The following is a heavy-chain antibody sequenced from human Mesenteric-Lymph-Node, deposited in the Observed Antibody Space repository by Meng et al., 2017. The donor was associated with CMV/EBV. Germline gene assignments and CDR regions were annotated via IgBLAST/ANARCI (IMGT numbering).Heavy chain of an antibody. CDR2: INPNSGGT. V-gene: IGHV1-2*06. Sequence: SGYIFTGYYMHWVRQAPGQGLEWMGRINPNSGGTNYAQKFQGRVTMTRNTSISTAYMELSSLRSEDTAVYYCARVFVIAAAGTLGYWGQGTLVTVSS. CDR1: GYIFTGYY. CDR3: ARVFVIAAAGTLGY. D-gene: IGHD6-13*01. J-gene: IGHJ4*02.